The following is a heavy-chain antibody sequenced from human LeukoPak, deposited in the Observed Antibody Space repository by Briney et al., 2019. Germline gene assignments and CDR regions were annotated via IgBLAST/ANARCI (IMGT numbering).Heavy chain of an antibody. Sequence: SETLSLTCTVSGGSISSGSYYWSWIRQPAGKGLEWIGRIYTSGSTNYNPSLKSRVTISVDTSKNQFSLKLSSVTAADTAVYYCARLGSGSSHIDYWGQGTLVTVSS. CDR2: IYTSGST. CDR3: ARLGSGSSHIDY. V-gene: IGHV4-61*02. D-gene: IGHD3-10*01. CDR1: GGSISSGSYY. J-gene: IGHJ4*02.